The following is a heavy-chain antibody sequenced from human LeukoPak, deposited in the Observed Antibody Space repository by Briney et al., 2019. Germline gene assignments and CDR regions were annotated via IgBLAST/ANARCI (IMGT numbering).Heavy chain of an antibody. J-gene: IGHJ4*02. CDR2: IYPDDSDT. CDR3: AIGKYSYGYIDY. CDR1: GYSLTSYW. Sequence: GESLKISCKGSGYSLTSYWIAWVRQMPGKGLEWMGIIYPDDSDTGYSPSFQGQVTISADKSISTAYLQWSSLKASDTAMYYCAIGKYSYGYIDYWGQGTLVTVSS. D-gene: IGHD5-18*01. V-gene: IGHV5-51*01.